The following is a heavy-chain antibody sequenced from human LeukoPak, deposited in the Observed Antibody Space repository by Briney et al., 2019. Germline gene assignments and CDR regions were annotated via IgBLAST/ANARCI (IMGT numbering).Heavy chain of an antibody. Sequence: ASLKLSCTASGYTVTNYGISWVRQAPGQGLEWMAWISANNGETSYAQNLQGRVTITTDTTKSTAFMELRSLRSADTAVYYCARVPPSAHQMLSSDYWGQGTQVTVSS. CDR3: ARVPPSAHQMLSSDY. V-gene: IGHV1-18*04. CDR2: ISANNGET. CDR1: GYTVTNYG. J-gene: IGHJ4*02. D-gene: IGHD2-2*01.